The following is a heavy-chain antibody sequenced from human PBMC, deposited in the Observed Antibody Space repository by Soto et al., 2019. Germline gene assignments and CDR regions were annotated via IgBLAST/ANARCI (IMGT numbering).Heavy chain of an antibody. CDR1: GYTFTRNG. D-gene: IGHD3-22*01. V-gene: IGHV1-18*01. CDR2: ISPKSGSI. Sequence: GASVKVSWKTSGYTFTRNGISWVRQAPGQGLEWMGWISPKSGSIKYAQKFQGRVIMTTDTSTSTAYMELRSLRSDDTAVYYCVKDRDSNSWPSRDVWGPGTTVTVSS. J-gene: IGHJ6*02. CDR3: VKDRDSNSWPSRDV.